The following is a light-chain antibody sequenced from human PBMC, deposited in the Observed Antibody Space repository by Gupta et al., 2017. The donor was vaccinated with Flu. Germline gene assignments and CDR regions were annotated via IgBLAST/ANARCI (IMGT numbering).Light chain of an antibody. J-gene: IGLJ1*01. CDR3: TSYRSGSALYV. CDR2: EVS. Sequence: QSALTQPASVSGSPAQSITISCTGPSSDVGGYKNVSWFQQHPVQAPKLMIYEVSNRPSGVSNRFSGSKSGNTASLAITGLQSEDEADYYCTSYRSGSALYVFGTGTKVTVL. V-gene: IGLV2-14*01. CDR1: SSDVGGYKN.